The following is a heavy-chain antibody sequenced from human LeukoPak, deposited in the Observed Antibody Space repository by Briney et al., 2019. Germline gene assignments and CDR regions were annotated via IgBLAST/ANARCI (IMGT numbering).Heavy chain of an antibody. CDR3: AKGAKSYSSSPFDY. D-gene: IGHD6-6*01. CDR1: GFTFSGYG. J-gene: IGHJ4*02. Sequence: HPGGSLRLSCAASGFTFSGYGMHWVRQAPGKGLEWVAFIRYDGSNKYYADSVKGRFTISRDNSKNTLYLQMNSLRAEDTAAYYCAKGAKSYSSSPFDYWGQGTLVTVSS. CDR2: IRYDGSNK. V-gene: IGHV3-30*02.